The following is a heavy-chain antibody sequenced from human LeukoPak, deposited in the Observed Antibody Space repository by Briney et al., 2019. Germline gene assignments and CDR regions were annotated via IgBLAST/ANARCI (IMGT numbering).Heavy chain of an antibody. CDR1: GYTFTGYY. CDR2: INPNSGDT. D-gene: IGHD2-21*02. Sequence: ASVKVSCKASGYTFTGYYMHWVRQAPGQGLEWMGWINPNSGDTNYAQKFQGRVTMTRDTSITTAYMELRSLRSDDTAVYYCARAGLAYCGGDCYLLYDYWGQGTLVTVSS. V-gene: IGHV1-2*02. CDR3: ARAGLAYCGGDCYLLYDY. J-gene: IGHJ4*02.